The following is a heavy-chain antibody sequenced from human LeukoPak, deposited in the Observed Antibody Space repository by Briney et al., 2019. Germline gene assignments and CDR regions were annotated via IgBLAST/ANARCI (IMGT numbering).Heavy chain of an antibody. CDR1: GGSFSGYY. V-gene: IGHV4-34*01. Sequence: PSETLSLTCAVYGGSFSGYYWSWIRQPPGKGLEWIGEINHSGSTNYKPPLKSRVTISVDTSKNQFSLKLRSVTAADTAVYYCARVTGYMIEDYFDYWGQGSLVTVSS. D-gene: IGHD3-22*01. CDR3: ARVTGYMIEDYFDY. J-gene: IGHJ4*02. CDR2: INHSGST.